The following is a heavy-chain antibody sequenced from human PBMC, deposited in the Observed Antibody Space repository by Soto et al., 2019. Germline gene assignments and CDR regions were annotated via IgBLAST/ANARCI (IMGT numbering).Heavy chain of an antibody. D-gene: IGHD2-15*01. V-gene: IGHV4-30-4*01. CDR2: INSAGRT. J-gene: IGHJ4*02. Sequence: SETLSLTCTVSGGSIISSDSYWSWIRQAPGKGLEWIGYINSAGRTYYNASLKSRLIFSLDTSKNQISLKLSSVTAADTAVYYCARGESQSGLDYWGQGTLVTVSS. CDR1: GGSIISSDSY. CDR3: ARGESQSGLDY.